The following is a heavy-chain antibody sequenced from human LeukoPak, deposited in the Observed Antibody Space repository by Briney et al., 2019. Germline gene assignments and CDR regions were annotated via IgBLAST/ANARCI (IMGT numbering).Heavy chain of an antibody. Sequence: GGSLRPSGAASGFTFSSTAMSWVRQAPGKGLGWVSAISDPGGSTYYADSVKGRFTISRDNSKNTLYLQMNSLRAEDTAVYYCAKLIAVAGTDDYWGQGTLVTVSS. CDR2: ISDPGGST. D-gene: IGHD6-19*01. V-gene: IGHV3-23*01. CDR3: AKLIAVAGTDDY. J-gene: IGHJ4*02. CDR1: GFTFSSTA.